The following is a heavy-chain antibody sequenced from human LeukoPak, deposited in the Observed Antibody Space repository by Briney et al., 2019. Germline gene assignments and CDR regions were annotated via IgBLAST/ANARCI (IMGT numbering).Heavy chain of an antibody. D-gene: IGHD1-26*01. Sequence: GGSLRLSCAASGFTFSSYWLAWVGRAPGKRLGGWANMNIDGSEKYYADSAKGRFTISRDNARNSVYLQMNSLRVEDTAVYYCARDPVEWELLLDYWGQGTLVTVSS. CDR1: GFTFSSYW. CDR3: ARDPVEWELLLDY. CDR2: MNIDGSEK. J-gene: IGHJ4*02. V-gene: IGHV3-7*01.